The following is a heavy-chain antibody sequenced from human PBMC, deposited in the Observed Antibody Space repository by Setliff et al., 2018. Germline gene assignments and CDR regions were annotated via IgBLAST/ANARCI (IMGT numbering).Heavy chain of an antibody. CDR1: GASISDSY. J-gene: IGHJ4*02. V-gene: IGHV4-4*07. Sequence: KTSETLSLTCGVSGASISDSYWSWIRQPPGKGLEWIGHILTTGSTNYNPSLKSRIAISADTSRDRFSPRLTSVTAADTAIYYCARFCGTSNCQRAPLFDYWGQGILVTAPQ. CDR3: ARFCGTSNCQRAPLFDY. D-gene: IGHD1-1*01. CDR2: ILTTGST.